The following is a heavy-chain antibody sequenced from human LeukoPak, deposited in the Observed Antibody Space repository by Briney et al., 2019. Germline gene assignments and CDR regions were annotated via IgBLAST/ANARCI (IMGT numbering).Heavy chain of an antibody. D-gene: IGHD3-22*01. CDR3: AKDALRVYYYDSSGYGYFQH. CDR1: GFTFSTYW. CDR2: IWYDGSNK. V-gene: IGHV3-33*06. Sequence: PGGSLRLSSAASGFTFSTYWMSWVRQAPGKGLGWVAVIWYDGSNKYYADSVKGRFTISRDNSKNTLYLQMNSLRAEDTAVYYCAKDALRVYYYDSSGYGYFQHWGQGTLVTVSS. J-gene: IGHJ1*01.